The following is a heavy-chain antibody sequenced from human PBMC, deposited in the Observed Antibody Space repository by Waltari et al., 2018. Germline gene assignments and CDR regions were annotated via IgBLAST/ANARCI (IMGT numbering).Heavy chain of an antibody. V-gene: IGHV3-23*01. D-gene: IGHD6-19*01. CDR2: ISGSCGTS. Sequence: EVQLLESGGGLVQPGGSLRLSCAAYGFTFRSYAMNWVRQAPGKGLEWVSAISGSCGTSYYADAVKGRFTISRDNSKNTLYLQMDSLRDEDTALYYCARDRGWNTLDYWGQGTLVTVSS. CDR3: ARDRGWNTLDY. CDR1: GFTFRSYA. J-gene: IGHJ4*02.